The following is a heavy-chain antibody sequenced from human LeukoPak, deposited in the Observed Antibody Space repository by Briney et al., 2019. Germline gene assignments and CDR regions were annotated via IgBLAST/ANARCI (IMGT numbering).Heavy chain of an antibody. V-gene: IGHV3-11*03. Sequence: GGSLRLSCVVSGIPFSDYYMNWIRLAPGKGLEWISYISASSSYTDYADSVKGRFTISRDNAKNPLYLPMNSLGVEDTAVYYCAAGTAADFWGQGTLVSVSS. CDR3: AAGTAADF. D-gene: IGHD6-13*01. J-gene: IGHJ4*02. CDR2: ISASSSYT. CDR1: GIPFSDYY.